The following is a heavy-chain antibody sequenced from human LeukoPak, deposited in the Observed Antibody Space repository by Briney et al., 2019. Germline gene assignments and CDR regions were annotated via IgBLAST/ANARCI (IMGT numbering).Heavy chain of an antibody. D-gene: IGHD3-22*01. V-gene: IGHV5-51*01. J-gene: IGHJ4*02. CDR3: ARPQYYYDSSGYGFDY. CDR2: IYPGDSDT. CDR1: GYSFTSYW. Sequence: GESLKISCKGSGYSFTSYWIGWVRQMPGKGLELMAIIYPGDSDTRYSPSFQGQVTISADKSISTAYLQWSSLKASDTAMYYCARPQYYYDSSGYGFDYWGQGTLVTVSS.